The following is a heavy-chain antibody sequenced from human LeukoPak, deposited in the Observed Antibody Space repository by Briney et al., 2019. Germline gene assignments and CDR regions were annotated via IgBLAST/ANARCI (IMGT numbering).Heavy chain of an antibody. CDR2: INHSGST. V-gene: IGHV4-34*01. CDR1: GGSFSGYY. D-gene: IGHD1-1*01. Sequence: SETLSLTCAVYGGSFSGYYWSWISQPPGKGLEWIGEINHSGSTNYNPSLKSRVTISVDTSKNQFSLKLSSVTPPDTPFYYVGRLPKTSYNWKRYYFDHWAQGPLVPVSS. J-gene: IGHJ4*02. CDR3: GRLPKTSYNWKRYYFDH.